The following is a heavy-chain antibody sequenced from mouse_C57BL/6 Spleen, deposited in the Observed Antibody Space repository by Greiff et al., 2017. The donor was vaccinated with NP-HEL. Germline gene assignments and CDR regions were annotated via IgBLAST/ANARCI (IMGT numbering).Heavy chain of an antibody. CDR1: GYTFTSYW. V-gene: IGHV1-59*01. Sequence: QVQLKQPGAELVRPGTSVKLSCKASGYTFTSYWMHWVKQRPGQGLEWIGVIDPSDSYTNYTQKFKGKATLTVDPSSSTAYMQLSSLTSEDSAVYYCARGSPYYYGSSDVWGTGTTVTVSS. J-gene: IGHJ1*03. CDR3: ARGSPYYYGSSDV. D-gene: IGHD1-1*01. CDR2: IDPSDSYT.